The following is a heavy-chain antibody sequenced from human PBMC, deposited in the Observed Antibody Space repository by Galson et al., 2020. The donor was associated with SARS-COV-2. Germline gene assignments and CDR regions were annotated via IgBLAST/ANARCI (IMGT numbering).Heavy chain of an antibody. CDR3: ARYLQQQLVTGVAFDI. Sequence: ETSETLSLTCTVSGGSISSYYWSWIRQPPGKGLEWIGYIYYSGSTNYNPSLKNRVTISVDTSKNQFSLKLSSVTAADTAVYYCARYLQQQLVTGVAFDIWGQGTMVTVSS. CDR2: IYYSGST. V-gene: IGHV4-59*01. J-gene: IGHJ3*02. D-gene: IGHD6-13*01. CDR1: GGSISSYY.